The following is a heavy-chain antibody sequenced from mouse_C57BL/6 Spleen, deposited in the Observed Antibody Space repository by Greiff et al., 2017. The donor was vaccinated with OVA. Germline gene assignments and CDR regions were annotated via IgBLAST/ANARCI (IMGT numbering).Heavy chain of an antibody. Sequence: DVKLVESEGGLVQPGSSMKLSCTASGFTFSDYYMAWVRQVPEKGLEWVANINYDGSSTYYLDSLKSRFIISRDNAKNILYLQMSSLKSEDTATYYCARDQGGWTFDYWGQGTTLTVSS. V-gene: IGHV5-16*01. CDR1: GFTFSDYY. D-gene: IGHD2-3*01. J-gene: IGHJ2*01. CDR3: ARDQGGWTFDY. CDR2: INYDGSST.